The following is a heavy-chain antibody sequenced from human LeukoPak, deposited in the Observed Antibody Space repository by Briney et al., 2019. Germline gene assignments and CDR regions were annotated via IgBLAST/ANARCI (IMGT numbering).Heavy chain of an antibody. Sequence: SGGSLRLSCAASGFTFSNYAMSWVRQAPGKGLEWLSVISGSGDSTYYADSVKGRFTISRDNSKNTLYLQMNSLRAEDTAVYYCAKDSRGVAAPDRWGQGTLVTVSS. V-gene: IGHV3-23*01. D-gene: IGHD2-15*01. CDR2: ISGSGDST. J-gene: IGHJ5*02. CDR3: AKDSRGVAAPDR. CDR1: GFTFSNYA.